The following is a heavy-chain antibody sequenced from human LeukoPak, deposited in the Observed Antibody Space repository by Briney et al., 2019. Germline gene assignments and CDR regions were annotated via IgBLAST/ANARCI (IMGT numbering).Heavy chain of an antibody. CDR3: ARDPWAEVYFVSASYSLPGDY. V-gene: IGHV4-34*01. J-gene: IGHJ4*02. D-gene: IGHD3-10*01. CDR2: INHSGST. Sequence: SETLSLTCAVYGGSFSGYYWSWIRQPPGKGLEWIGEINHSGSTNYNPSLKSRVTISVDTPRNQFSLKLSSVTAADTAIYYCARDPWAEVYFVSASYSLPGDYWGQGMLVTVSS. CDR1: GGSFSGYY.